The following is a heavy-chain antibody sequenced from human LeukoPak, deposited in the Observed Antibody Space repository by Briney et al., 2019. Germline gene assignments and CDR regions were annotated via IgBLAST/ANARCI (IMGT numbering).Heavy chain of an antibody. Sequence: GGSLRLSCVTSGFTFSSSWMSWVRQAPGKGLEWVASINPDGSTRHHVDSLKGRFTISRDNAKKSLFLQMGALRAEDMAVYFCAKLLGTATRYDYWGLGTLVIVSS. J-gene: IGHJ4*02. CDR2: INPDGSTR. D-gene: IGHD1-7*01. V-gene: IGHV3-7*01. CDR3: AKLLGTATRYDY. CDR1: GFTFSSSW.